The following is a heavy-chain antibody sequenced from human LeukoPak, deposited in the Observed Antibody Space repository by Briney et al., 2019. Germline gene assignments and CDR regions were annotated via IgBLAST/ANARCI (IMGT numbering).Heavy chain of an antibody. CDR3: SKGAYNYGPNWFDP. D-gene: IGHD5-18*01. CDR2: ISGSGGST. V-gene: IGHV3-23*01. J-gene: IGHJ5*02. CDR1: GFTFSSYA. Sequence: GGSLRLSCAASGFTFSSYAMSWVRQAPGKGLEWVSVISGSGGSTYYADSVKGRFIISRDNSKSTFFLQMNSLRAEDTAVYYCSKGAYNYGPNWFDPWGQGTLVTVSS.